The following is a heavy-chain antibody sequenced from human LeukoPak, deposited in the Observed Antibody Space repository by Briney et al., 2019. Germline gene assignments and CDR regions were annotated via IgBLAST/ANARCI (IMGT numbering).Heavy chain of an antibody. Sequence: PSETLSLTCRVSGGSITRSDDYWGWVRQPPGKGLKGLGNVYYTGTTFSNPSLNSRVTISVYTSKNPFSPKVRSVTAADTANYYCARLVSGDTAILPPYYYYMDVWGKGTTVTVSS. CDR2: VYYTGTT. CDR3: ARLVSGDTAILPPYYYYMDV. D-gene: IGHD2-21*02. V-gene: IGHV4-39*01. J-gene: IGHJ6*03. CDR1: GGSITRSDDY.